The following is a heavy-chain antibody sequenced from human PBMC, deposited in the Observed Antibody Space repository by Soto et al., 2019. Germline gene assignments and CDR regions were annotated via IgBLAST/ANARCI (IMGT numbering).Heavy chain of an antibody. D-gene: IGHD3-10*01. Sequence: GGSLRLSCAASGFTFSSYAMSWVRQAPGKGLEWVSAISGSGGSTYYADSVKGRFTISRDNSKNTLYLQMNSLRAEDTAVYYCAKTTHPFGELSGPGMDVWGQGTTVTVSS. CDR3: AKTTHPFGELSGPGMDV. CDR1: GFTFSSYA. CDR2: ISGSGGST. V-gene: IGHV3-23*01. J-gene: IGHJ6*02.